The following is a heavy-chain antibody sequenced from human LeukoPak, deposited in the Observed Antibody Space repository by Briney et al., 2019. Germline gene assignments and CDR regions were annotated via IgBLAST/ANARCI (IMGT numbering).Heavy chain of an antibody. CDR3: ARDRFFGASDGSCYSLSR. V-gene: IGHV1-8*03. CDR1: GYTFTSYD. Sequence: GASVKVSCKASGYTFTSYDINWVRQATGQGLEWIGWMNPNSGNTGYAQKFQGRVTITRNTSISTAYMELSSLRSEDTAVYYCARDRFFGASDGSCYSLSRWGQGTLVTVSS. D-gene: IGHD2-15*01. J-gene: IGHJ4*02. CDR2: MNPNSGNT.